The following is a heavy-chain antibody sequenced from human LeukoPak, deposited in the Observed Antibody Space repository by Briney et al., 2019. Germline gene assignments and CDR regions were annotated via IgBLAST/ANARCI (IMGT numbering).Heavy chain of an antibody. Sequence: PSETLSLTCAVYGGSFSGYYWSWIRQPPGKGLEWIGEINHSGSTNYNPSLKSRVTISVDTSKNQFSLKLSSVTAADTAVYYCARHLGRYNWNSPYYYYYYYMDVWGKGTTVTVSS. CDR3: ARHLGRYNWNSPYYYYYYYMDV. CDR1: GGSFSGYY. J-gene: IGHJ6*03. D-gene: IGHD1-7*01. V-gene: IGHV4-34*01. CDR2: INHSGST.